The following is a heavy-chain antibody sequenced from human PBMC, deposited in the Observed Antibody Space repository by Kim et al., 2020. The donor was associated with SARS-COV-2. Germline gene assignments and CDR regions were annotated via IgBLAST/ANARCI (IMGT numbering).Heavy chain of an antibody. J-gene: IGHJ4*02. CDR1: GGSISSSSYY. CDR3: ARANTMIVVRYFDY. V-gene: IGHV4-39*07. CDR2: IYYSGST. D-gene: IGHD3-22*01. Sequence: SETLSLTCTVSGGSISSSSYYWGWIRQPPGKGLEWIGSIYYSGSTYYNPSLKSRVTISVDTSKNQFSLKLSSVTAADTAVYYCARANTMIVVRYFDYWGQGTLVTVSS.